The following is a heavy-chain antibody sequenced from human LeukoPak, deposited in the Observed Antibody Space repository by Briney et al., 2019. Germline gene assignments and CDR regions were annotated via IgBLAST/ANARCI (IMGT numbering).Heavy chain of an antibody. CDR2: ISSTGGTI. CDR1: GFTLRNYL. J-gene: IGHJ3*02. CDR3: ARGYSRAAFDI. V-gene: IGHV3-48*01. Sequence: GGSLRLSCVASGFTLRNYLMNWVRQAPGKGLEWVSFISSTGGTIYYADSVKGRFTVSRDNDKNSLLLQMNSLRAEDTALYYCARGYSRAAFDIWGQGTMVTVSS. D-gene: IGHD2-15*01.